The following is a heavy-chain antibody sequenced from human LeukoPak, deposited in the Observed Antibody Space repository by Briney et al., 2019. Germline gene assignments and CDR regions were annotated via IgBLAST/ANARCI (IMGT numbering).Heavy chain of an antibody. CDR1: GYTFTSYG. CDR3: ARTQEDYVWGSYRYINWFDP. V-gene: IGHV1-18*01. Sequence: ASVKVSCKASGYTFTSYGISWVRQAPGQGLEWMGWISAYNGNTNYAQKLQGRVTMTTDTSTSTAYMELRSLRSDDTAVYYCARTQEDYVWGSYRYINWFDPWGQGTLVTVSS. D-gene: IGHD3-16*02. CDR2: ISAYNGNT. J-gene: IGHJ5*02.